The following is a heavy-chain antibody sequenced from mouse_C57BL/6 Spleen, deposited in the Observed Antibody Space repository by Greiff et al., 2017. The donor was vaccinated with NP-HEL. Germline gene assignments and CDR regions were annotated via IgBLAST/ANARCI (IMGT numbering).Heavy chain of an antibody. D-gene: IGHD2-4*01. CDR3: ARFLYDYDPFYAMDY. Sequence: VKLQQPGAELVRPGSSVKLSCKASGYTFTSYWMHWVKQRPIQGLEWIGNIDPSDSETHYNQKFKDKATLTVDKSSSTAYMQLSSLTSEDSAVYYCARFLYDYDPFYAMDYWGQGTSVTVSS. J-gene: IGHJ4*01. CDR1: GYTFTSYW. V-gene: IGHV1-52*01. CDR2: IDPSDSET.